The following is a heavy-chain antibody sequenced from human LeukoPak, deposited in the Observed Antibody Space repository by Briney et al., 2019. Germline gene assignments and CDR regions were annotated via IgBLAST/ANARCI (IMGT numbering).Heavy chain of an antibody. J-gene: IGHJ4*02. Sequence: SETLSLTCTVSGGSISSYYWSWIRQPPGKGLEWIGYIYYSGSTNCNPSVKSRVAMSVDSSKNQFSLRLSSVTAADTAVYYCAREHKDYDGDGYYYGYWGQGTLVTVSS. CDR1: GGSISSYY. V-gene: IGHV4-59*12. CDR3: AREHKDYDGDGYYYGY. CDR2: IYYSGST. D-gene: IGHD3-22*01.